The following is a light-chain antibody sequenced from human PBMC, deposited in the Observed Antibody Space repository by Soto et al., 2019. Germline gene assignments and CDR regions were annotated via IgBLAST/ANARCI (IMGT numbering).Light chain of an antibody. CDR3: VSYTTSASYV. Sequence: QSALTQPRSVSGSPGQSVTVSCTGVSSDVGGSNHVSWYQHHPGKAPKLMIYDVNRRPSGVPDRFSGSKSGNTASLTISGLQAEDEADYYCVSYTTSASYVFGTGTKLTVL. CDR2: DVN. CDR1: SSDVGGSNH. V-gene: IGLV2-11*01. J-gene: IGLJ1*01.